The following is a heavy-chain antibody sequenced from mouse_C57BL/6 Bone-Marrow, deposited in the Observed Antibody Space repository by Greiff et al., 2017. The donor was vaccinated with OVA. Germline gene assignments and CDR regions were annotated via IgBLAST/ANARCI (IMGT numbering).Heavy chain of an antibody. Sequence: EVKLVESGAELVRPGSSVKMSCKTSGYTFTSYGINWVKQRPGQGLEWIGYIYIGNGYTEYNEKFKGKATLTSDTSSSTAYMQLNSLTSEDSAIYFCARSFITAVVAHYAMDYWGQGTSVTVSS. CDR2: IYIGNGYT. D-gene: IGHD1-1*01. CDR3: ARSFITAVVAHYAMDY. J-gene: IGHJ4*01. V-gene: IGHV1-58*01. CDR1: GYTFTSYG.